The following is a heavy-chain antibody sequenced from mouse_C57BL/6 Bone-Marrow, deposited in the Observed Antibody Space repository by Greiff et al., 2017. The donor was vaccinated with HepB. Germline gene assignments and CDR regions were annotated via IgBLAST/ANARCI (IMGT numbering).Heavy chain of an antibody. CDR1: GYTFTDYY. CDR2: IYPGSGNT. D-gene: IGHD1-1*01. V-gene: IGHV1-76*01. CDR3: AREGFYYYGSSPNWYFDV. J-gene: IGHJ1*03. Sequence: QVQLKESGAELVRPGASVKLSCKASGYTFTDYYINWVKQRPGQGLEWIARIYPGSGNTYYNEKFKGKATLTAEKSSSTAYMQLSSLTSEDSAVYFCAREGFYYYGSSPNWYFDVWGTGTTVTVSS.